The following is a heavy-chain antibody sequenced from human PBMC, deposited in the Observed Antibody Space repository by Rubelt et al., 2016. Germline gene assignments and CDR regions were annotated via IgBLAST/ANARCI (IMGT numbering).Heavy chain of an antibody. D-gene: IGHD6-13*01. Sequence: QVQLQESGPGLVKPSETLSLTCAVSGGSISTYYWSWIRQPPGKGLEWIGYIYYSGSANYNPSLKSRVTISVDTSKNQFSLKGTCVTATDTAVYYGARHESAGSSWPFDDWGQGTQVTVSS. CDR3: ARHESAGSSWPFDD. CDR2: IYYSGSA. J-gene: IGHJ4*02. CDR1: GGSISTYY. V-gene: IGHV4-59*08.